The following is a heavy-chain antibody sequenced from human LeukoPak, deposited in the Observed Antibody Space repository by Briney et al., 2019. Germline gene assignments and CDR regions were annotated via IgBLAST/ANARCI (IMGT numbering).Heavy chain of an antibody. CDR1: GFTLSSYA. CDR2: ISGSGGST. Sequence: GGSLRLSCAASGFTLSSYAMSWVRQAPGKGLEWVSAISGSGGSTYYADSVKGRFTISRDNSKNTLYLQMNSLRAEDTAVYYCATDYGSGSYHYYYYGMDVWGKGTTVTVSS. CDR3: ATDYGSGSYHYYYYGMDV. J-gene: IGHJ6*04. D-gene: IGHD3-10*01. V-gene: IGHV3-23*01.